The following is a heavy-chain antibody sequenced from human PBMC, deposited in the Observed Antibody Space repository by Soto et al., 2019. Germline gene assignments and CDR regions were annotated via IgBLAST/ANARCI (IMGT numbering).Heavy chain of an antibody. D-gene: IGHD6-19*01. Sequence: GESLKISCKGSGYSFTCYWIGWVRQMPGKGLEWMGIIYPGDSDTRYSPSFQGQVTISADKSISTAYLQWSSLKASDTAMYYCARSGGNIALAGNLDYWGQGTLVTDSS. CDR2: IYPGDSDT. CDR3: ARSGGNIALAGNLDY. CDR1: GYSFTCYW. J-gene: IGHJ4*02. V-gene: IGHV5-51*01.